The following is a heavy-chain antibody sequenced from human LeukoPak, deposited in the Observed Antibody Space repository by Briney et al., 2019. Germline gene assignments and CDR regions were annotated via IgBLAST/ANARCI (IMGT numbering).Heavy chain of an antibody. Sequence: SETLSLTCTVSGGSISSYYWSWIRQPPGKGLEWIGYIYTSGSTNYNPSLNSRVTIPVDTSKNKFSLKLSSVTAADTAVYYCARHYDDFWSGPYFDYWGQGTPVTVSS. D-gene: IGHD3-3*01. CDR3: ARHYDDFWSGPYFDY. J-gene: IGHJ4*02. V-gene: IGHV4-4*09. CDR1: GGSISSYY. CDR2: IYTSGST.